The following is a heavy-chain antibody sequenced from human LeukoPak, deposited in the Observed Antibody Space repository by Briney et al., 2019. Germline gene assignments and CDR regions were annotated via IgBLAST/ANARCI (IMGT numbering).Heavy chain of an antibody. D-gene: IGHD6-19*01. V-gene: IGHV3-11*01. Sequence: GGSLRLSCAASGFTFSDYYMSWIRQAPGKGLEWVSYISSSGSTIYYADSVKGRYTISRDNAKNSLYLQMNSLRAEDTAVYYCARDHSSGWYYDYWGQGTLVTVSS. J-gene: IGHJ4*02. CDR3: ARDHSSGWYYDY. CDR1: GFTFSDYY. CDR2: ISSSGSTI.